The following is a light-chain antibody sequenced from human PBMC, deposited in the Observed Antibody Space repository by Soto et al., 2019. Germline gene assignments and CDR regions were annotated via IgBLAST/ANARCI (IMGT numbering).Light chain of an antibody. CDR3: CSFAGGSTYVV. CDR1: SRDVGNYEL. J-gene: IGLJ2*01. CDR2: EVT. Sequence: QSVLTKPASVSGSPGQSITISCIGTSRDVGNYELVSWYQQLPGKAPKLIIYEVTKRPSGVPNRFSGSKSGNTASLTISGLLAEDEADYHCCSFAGGSTYVVFGGGTKLTVL. V-gene: IGLV2-23*02.